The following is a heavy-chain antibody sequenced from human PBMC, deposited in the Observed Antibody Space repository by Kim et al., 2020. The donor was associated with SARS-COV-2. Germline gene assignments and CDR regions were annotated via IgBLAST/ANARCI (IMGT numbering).Heavy chain of an antibody. Sequence: GGSLRLSCAASGFTFSSYEMNWVRQAPGKGLEWVSYISSSGSTIYYADSVKGRFTISRDNAKNSLYLQMNSLRAEDTAVYYCARDYRYSSGSYYYYYYGMDVWGQGTTVTVSS. J-gene: IGHJ6*02. CDR1: GFTFSSYE. CDR2: ISSSGSTI. CDR3: ARDYRYSSGSYYYYYYGMDV. V-gene: IGHV3-48*03. D-gene: IGHD6-19*01.